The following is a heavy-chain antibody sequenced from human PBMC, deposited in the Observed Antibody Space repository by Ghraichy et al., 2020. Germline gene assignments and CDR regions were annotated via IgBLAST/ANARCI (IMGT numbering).Heavy chain of an antibody. V-gene: IGHV1-8*01. J-gene: IGHJ3*02. Sequence: ASVKVSCKASGYTFTSYDINWVRQATGQGLEWMGWMNPNSGNTGYAQKFQGRVTMTRNTSISTAYMELSSLRSEDTAVYYCARRLGNSSSWSGDAFDIWGQGTMVTVSS. CDR3: ARRLGNSSSWSGDAFDI. CDR1: GYTFTSYD. D-gene: IGHD6-13*01. CDR2: MNPNSGNT.